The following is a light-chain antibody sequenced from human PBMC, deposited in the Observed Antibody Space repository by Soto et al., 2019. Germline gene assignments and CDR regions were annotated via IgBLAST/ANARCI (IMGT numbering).Light chain of an antibody. J-gene: IGKJ1*01. CDR1: QSVSTN. Sequence: EKVMTQSPATLSVSAGERATLSCRASQSVSTNLAWYQQKPGQAPRLLIYGASNRATGIPDRFSGSGSGTDFTLTISRLEPEDFAVYYCQQYGSSGTFGQGTKVDIK. CDR3: QQYGSSGT. CDR2: GAS. V-gene: IGKV3-20*01.